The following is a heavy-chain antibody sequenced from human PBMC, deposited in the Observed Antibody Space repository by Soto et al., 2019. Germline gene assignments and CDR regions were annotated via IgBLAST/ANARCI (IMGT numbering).Heavy chain of an antibody. J-gene: IGHJ6*02. CDR1: GGSISSYY. CDR2: IYYSGST. V-gene: IGHV4-59*12. CDR3: ARGRRRVYYYYYGMDV. Sequence: PSETLSLTCTVSGGSISSYYWSWIRQPPGKGLEWIGYIYYSGSTNYNPSLKSRVTISVDTSKNQFSLKLSSVTAADTAVYYCARGRRRVYYYYYGMDVWGQGTTVTVSS. D-gene: IGHD2-15*01.